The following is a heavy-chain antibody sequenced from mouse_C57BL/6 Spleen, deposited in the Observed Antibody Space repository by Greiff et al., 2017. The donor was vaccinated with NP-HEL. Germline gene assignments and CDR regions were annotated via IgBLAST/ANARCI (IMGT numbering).Heavy chain of an antibody. CDR3: ARSPYGYFDV. Sequence: QVQLQQSGPELVKPGASVKLSCKASGYTFTSYDINWVKQRPGQGLEWIGWIYPRDGSTEYNEKFKGKATLTVDTSSSTAYMELHSLTSEDSAVYFCARSPYGYFDVWGTGTTVTVSS. J-gene: IGHJ1*03. V-gene: IGHV1-85*01. CDR2: IYPRDGST. CDR1: GYTFTSYD.